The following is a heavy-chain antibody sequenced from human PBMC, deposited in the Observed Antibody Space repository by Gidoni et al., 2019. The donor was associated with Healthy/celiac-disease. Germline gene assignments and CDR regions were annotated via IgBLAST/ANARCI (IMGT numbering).Heavy chain of an antibody. CDR1: GGSFSGYY. CDR3: ARDHSSSSGLDY. Sequence: QVQLQQWGAGLWKPSETLSLTCAVYGGSFSGYYWSWIRQPPGKGLEWIGAINHSGSTNYNPSLKSRVTISVDTSKNQFSLKLSSVTAADTAVYYCARDHSSSSGLDYWGQGTLVTVSS. J-gene: IGHJ4*02. CDR2: INHSGST. D-gene: IGHD6-6*01. V-gene: IGHV4-34*01.